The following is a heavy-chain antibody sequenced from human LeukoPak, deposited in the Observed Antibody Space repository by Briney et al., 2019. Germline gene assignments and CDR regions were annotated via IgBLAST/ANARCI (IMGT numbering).Heavy chain of an antibody. CDR3: AKGSGYTYGRFIFDY. J-gene: IGHJ4*02. CDR2: ISGDGGST. D-gene: IGHD5-18*01. Sequence: PGGSLRLSCAASGFTFDDYAMHWVRQAPGKGLEWVSLISGDGGSTYYADSVKGRFTISRDNSKNSLYLQMNSLRTEDTAFYYCAKGSGYTYGRFIFDYWGQGTLVTVSS. CDR1: GFTFDDYA. V-gene: IGHV3-43*02.